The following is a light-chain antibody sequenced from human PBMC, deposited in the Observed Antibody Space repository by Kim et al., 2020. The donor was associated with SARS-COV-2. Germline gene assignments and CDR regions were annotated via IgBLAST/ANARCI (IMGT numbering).Light chain of an antibody. J-gene: IGLJ2*01. CDR1: SSDVGGYNY. V-gene: IGLV2-8*01. CDR2: EVS. Sequence: QSVLTQPPSASGSPGQSVTISCTGTSSDVGGYNYVSWYQQHPGRAPKLMIYEVSERPSGVPDRFSGSKSGNTASLTVSGLQAEDEADYYCSSYAGSTHVVFGGGTKLTVL. CDR3: SSYAGSTHVV.